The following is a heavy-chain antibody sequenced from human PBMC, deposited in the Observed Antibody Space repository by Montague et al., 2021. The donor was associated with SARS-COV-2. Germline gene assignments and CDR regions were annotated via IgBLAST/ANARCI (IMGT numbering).Heavy chain of an antibody. CDR2: ISSSTNII. CDR1: GFTFSSYS. J-gene: IGHJ3*01. V-gene: IGHV3-48*04. D-gene: IGHD6-6*01. Sequence: SLRLSCAASGFTFSSYSVNWVRQAPGKRLEWISYISSSTNIIYYADSVKGRFTISRDNARNSLYQQMNSLRVDDTAVYYCAKDLVLRAARPDALDVWGQGTVVTVS. CDR3: AKDLVLRAARPDALDV.